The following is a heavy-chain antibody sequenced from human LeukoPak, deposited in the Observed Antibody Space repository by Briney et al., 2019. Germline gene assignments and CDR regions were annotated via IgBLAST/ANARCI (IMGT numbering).Heavy chain of an antibody. Sequence: PGGSLRLSCAASGFTFSSYWMSWVRQAPGKGLEWVANIKQDGSEKYYVDSVKGRFTISRDNSKNTLFLQMNSLRDEDTAMYYCARVQGGGYRTADSWGQGTLVTVSS. CDR1: GFTFSSYW. J-gene: IGHJ4*02. D-gene: IGHD6-19*01. CDR3: ARVQGGGYRTADS. V-gene: IGHV3-7*01. CDR2: IKQDGSEK.